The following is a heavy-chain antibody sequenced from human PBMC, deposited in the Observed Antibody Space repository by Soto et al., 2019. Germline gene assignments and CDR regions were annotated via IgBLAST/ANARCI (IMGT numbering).Heavy chain of an antibody. Sequence: QITLRESGPTLMKPTQTLTLTCAFSGFSLSTSGVGVGWIRQPPGKALEWLALIFAKDDTRYSPALMSRLTITMATAKNQVVLTRTNIVPMYTDTSYCSHMRGSGLFGMDVWGQGTTVTVSS. CDR3: SHMRGSGLFGMDV. CDR2: IFAKDDT. D-gene: IGHD3-10*01. V-gene: IGHV2-5*01. J-gene: IGHJ6*02. CDR1: GFSLSTSGVG.